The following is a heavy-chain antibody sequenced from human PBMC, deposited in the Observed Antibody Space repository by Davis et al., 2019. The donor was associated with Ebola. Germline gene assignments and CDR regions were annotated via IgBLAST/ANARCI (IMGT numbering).Heavy chain of an antibody. V-gene: IGHV5-51*01. CDR1: GYSFTSYW. CDR3: ARLGLGTYDYYYGMDV. D-gene: IGHD6-13*01. J-gene: IGHJ6*02. Sequence: GGSLRLSCKGSGYSFTSYWIGWVRQMPGKGLEWMGIIYPGDSDTRYSPSFQGQVTISADKSISTAYLQWSSLKASDTAMYYCARLGLGTYDYYYGMDVWGQGTTVTVSS. CDR2: IYPGDSDT.